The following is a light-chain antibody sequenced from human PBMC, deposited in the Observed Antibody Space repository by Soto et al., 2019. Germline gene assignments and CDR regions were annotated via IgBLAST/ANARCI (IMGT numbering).Light chain of an antibody. V-gene: IGKV3-15*01. CDR2: GAS. J-gene: IGKJ1*01. CDR1: QSVDSK. Sequence: EIVMTQSPATLSVSPGERATLSCRASQSVDSKLAWYQQKPGQGPRLLIYGASSRATGIPARFSGSGSGTECTLTISSLQSEDFAVYYCQHYSTGLWTFGQGTKVEIK. CDR3: QHYSTGLWT.